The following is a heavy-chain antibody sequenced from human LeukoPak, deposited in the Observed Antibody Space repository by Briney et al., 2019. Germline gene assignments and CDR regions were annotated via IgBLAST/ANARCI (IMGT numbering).Heavy chain of an antibody. J-gene: IGHJ4*02. CDR1: GFSITSYW. V-gene: IGHV3-7*01. Sequence: GGSLRLSCTASGFSITSYWMSWVRQAPGKGLEWVANIKQDGSEKYYVDSVKGQFTISRDNAKNPLYLQMNSLRADDTAVYYCARRFGYYGSGSHCNFDYWGQGTLVTVSS. D-gene: IGHD3-10*01. CDR3: ARRFGYYGSGSHCNFDY. CDR2: IKQDGSEK.